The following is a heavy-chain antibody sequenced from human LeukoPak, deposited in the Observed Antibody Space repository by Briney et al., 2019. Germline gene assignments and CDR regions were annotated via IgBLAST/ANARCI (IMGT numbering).Heavy chain of an antibody. Sequence: TPSETLSLTCAVYGGSLSGYYWSWIRQPPGKGLEWVGETHHSGSTNYNPSLKSRVTMSVDTTKNQFSLKLSSVTAADTAVYYCARVPALQDFFDAFDIWGQGTMVTVSS. CDR2: THHSGST. D-gene: IGHD3-3*01. CDR1: GGSLSGYY. V-gene: IGHV4-34*01. CDR3: ARVPALQDFFDAFDI. J-gene: IGHJ3*02.